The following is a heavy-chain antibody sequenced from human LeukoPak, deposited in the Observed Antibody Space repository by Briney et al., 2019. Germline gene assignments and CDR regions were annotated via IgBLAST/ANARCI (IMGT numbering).Heavy chain of an antibody. Sequence: PGGSLRLSCAASGFTFSSYAMSWVRQAPGKGLEGVSSISGRGGSTYYADSVKGRFTISRDNSKNTLYLRMNSLRADDTAVYYCAKGAITFGGGNYIDYWGQGTLVTVSS. CDR3: AKGAITFGGGNYIDY. CDR2: ISGRGGST. J-gene: IGHJ4*02. CDR1: GFTFSSYA. D-gene: IGHD3-16*01. V-gene: IGHV3-23*01.